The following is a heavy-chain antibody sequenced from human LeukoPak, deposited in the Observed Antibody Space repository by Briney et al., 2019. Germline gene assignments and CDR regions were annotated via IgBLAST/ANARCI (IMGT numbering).Heavy chain of an antibody. J-gene: IGHJ3*02. CDR2: ISGSGGST. CDR3: AKDRDYVWGSYRADAFDI. D-gene: IGHD3-16*02. Sequence: PGGSLRLSCAASGFTFSSYAMSWVRQAPGKGLEWVSAISGSGGSTYYADSVKGRFTISRDNSKNTLYLQMDSLRAEDTAVYYCAKDRDYVWGSYRADAFDIWGQGTMVTVSS. V-gene: IGHV3-23*01. CDR1: GFTFSSYA.